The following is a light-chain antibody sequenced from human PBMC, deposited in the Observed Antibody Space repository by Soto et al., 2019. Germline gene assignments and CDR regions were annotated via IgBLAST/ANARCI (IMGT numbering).Light chain of an antibody. CDR2: DVS. J-gene: IGLJ1*01. CDR3: SSYTSSSLYV. Sequence: QSALTQPASVSGSPGQSITISCTGTSSDVGGYDYVSCYQHHPGKAPKLMIYDVSNRPSGVSNRFSGSKSSNTASLTISGPQAEDEADYYCSSYTSSSLYVFGTGTKLTVL. CDR1: SSDVGGYDY. V-gene: IGLV2-14*03.